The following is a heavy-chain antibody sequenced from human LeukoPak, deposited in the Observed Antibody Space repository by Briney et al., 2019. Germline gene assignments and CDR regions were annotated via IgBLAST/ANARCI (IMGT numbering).Heavy chain of an antibody. D-gene: IGHD4-17*01. CDR3: ARHNYGDYFPALSLDY. J-gene: IGHJ4*02. CDR1: GDSISDYY. CDR2: IYYSGST. V-gene: IGHV4-59*08. Sequence: SETLSLTCTVSGDSISDYYWSWIRQLPGKGLEWIGYIYYSGSTNYNPSLKSRVTTSVDTSKNQFSLKLRSVTAADTAVYYCARHNYGDYFPALSLDYWGQGTLVTVSS.